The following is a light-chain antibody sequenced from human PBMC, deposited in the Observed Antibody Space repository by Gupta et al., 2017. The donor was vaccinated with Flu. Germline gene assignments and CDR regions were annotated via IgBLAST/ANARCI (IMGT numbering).Light chain of an antibody. CDR2: SNN. Sequence: QSVLPQPPSASGTPGQRVTISCSGSSSNIGSNTVNWYQQLPGPAPKLLIYSNNRRPSGVPDRFSGSKSGTSASLAISGLQAEDEADYYCAAGDDSLNGWVFGGGTKLTVL. CDR3: AAGDDSLNGWV. CDR1: SSNIGSNT. V-gene: IGLV1-44*01. J-gene: IGLJ3*02.